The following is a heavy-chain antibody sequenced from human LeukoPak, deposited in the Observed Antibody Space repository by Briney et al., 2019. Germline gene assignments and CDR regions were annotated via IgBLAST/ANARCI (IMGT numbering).Heavy chain of an antibody. CDR1: GFTFSSYG. Sequence: GGSLRLSCAASGFTFSSYGMHWVRQAPGKGLEWVAVISYDGSNKYYADSVKGRFTISRDNSKNTLYLQMNSLRAEDTAVYYCAKDHSTPPADYGDPDGGVLDYWGQGTLVTVSS. CDR2: ISYDGSNK. D-gene: IGHD4-17*01. J-gene: IGHJ4*02. V-gene: IGHV3-30*18. CDR3: AKDHSTPPADYGDPDGGVLDY.